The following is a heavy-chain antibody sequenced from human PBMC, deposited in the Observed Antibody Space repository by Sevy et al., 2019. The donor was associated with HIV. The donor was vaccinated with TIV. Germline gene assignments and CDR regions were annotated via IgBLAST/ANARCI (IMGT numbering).Heavy chain of an antibody. Sequence: GGSLRLSCAASQFSFTHYWMHWVRQGPGKGLMWVSRINSDGSSVRYADSVKGRFIISRDNAKNTLHLQMNSLRLEDTAVYYCVSNTVTTLRFDYWGQRTVVTVSS. CDR2: INSDGSSV. CDR1: QFSFTHYW. CDR3: VSNTVTTLRFDY. J-gene: IGHJ4*02. V-gene: IGHV3-74*01. D-gene: IGHD4-4*01.